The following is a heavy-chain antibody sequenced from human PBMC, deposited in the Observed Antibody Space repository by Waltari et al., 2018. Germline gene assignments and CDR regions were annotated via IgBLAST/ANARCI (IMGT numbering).Heavy chain of an antibody. V-gene: IGHV3-73*01. Sequence: EVQVVEAGGGLVQPGGSLKVPCATSGFSFRGLTLHWVRQTSGKGLEWVGRIRRQPYNYATAYSASVKGRFTISSDDSKNTAYLQMNNLMTEDTAVYYCSGGEVTGTDFWGQGTLVTVSS. CDR3: SGGEVTGTDF. CDR2: IRRQPYNYAT. D-gene: IGHD6-19*01. CDR1: GFSFRGLT. J-gene: IGHJ4*02.